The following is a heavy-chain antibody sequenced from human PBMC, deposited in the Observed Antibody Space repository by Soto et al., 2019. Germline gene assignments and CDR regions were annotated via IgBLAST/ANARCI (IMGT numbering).Heavy chain of an antibody. V-gene: IGHV1-8*01. CDR3: ARVQPRRITIFGVVRTYYYYGMDV. J-gene: IGHJ6*02. D-gene: IGHD3-3*01. Sequence: QVQLVQSGAEVKKPGASVKVSCKASGYTFTSYDINWVRQATGQGLEWMGWMNPNSGNTGYAQKFQGRVTMTRNTSISTAYMELSSLRSEDTAVYYCARVQPRRITIFGVVRTYYYYGMDVWGQGTTVTVSS. CDR2: MNPNSGNT. CDR1: GYTFTSYD.